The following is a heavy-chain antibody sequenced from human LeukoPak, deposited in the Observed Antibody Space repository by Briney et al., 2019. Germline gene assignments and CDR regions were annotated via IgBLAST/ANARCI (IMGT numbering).Heavy chain of an antibody. CDR2: IIPIFGTA. CDR3: ARADGRMDGSGSYYNRYYYYGMDV. Sequence: ASVKVSCKASGGTFSSYAISWVRQAPGQGLEWMGGIIPIFGTANYAQKFQGRVTITADESTSTAYVELSSLRSEDTAVYYCARADGRMDGSGSYYNRYYYYGMDVWGKGTTVTVSS. J-gene: IGHJ6*04. V-gene: IGHV1-69*13. CDR1: GGTFSSYA. D-gene: IGHD3-10*01.